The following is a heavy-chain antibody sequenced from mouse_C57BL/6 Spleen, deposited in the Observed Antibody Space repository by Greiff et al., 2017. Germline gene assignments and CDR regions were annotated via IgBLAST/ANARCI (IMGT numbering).Heavy chain of an antibody. V-gene: IGHV5-12*01. CDR2: ISTGGGST. CDR1: GFTFSDYY. J-gene: IGHJ3*01. D-gene: IGHD2-4*01. CDR3: ARHGDYDAWFAD. Sequence: EVQLVESGGGLVQPGGSLKLSCAASGFTFSDYYMYWVRQTPEQRLEWVAYISTGGGSTYYPATVQGRFTISRDNAKNTLYLQLRRLKSEDTAMYCCARHGDYDAWFADWGKGTLVTVSA.